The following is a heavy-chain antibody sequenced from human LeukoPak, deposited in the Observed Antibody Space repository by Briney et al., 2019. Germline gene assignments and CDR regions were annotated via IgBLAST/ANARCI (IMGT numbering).Heavy chain of an antibody. CDR1: GFTFSSYE. CDR3: VGEYYFDY. J-gene: IGHJ4*02. Sequence: GGSLRLSCAASGFTFSSYEMNWVRQAPGKGLEWVSYISSSGSTIYYADSVKGRFTISRDNAKNSLYLQMNSLKTEDTAVYYCVGEYYFDYWGQGTLVTVSS. V-gene: IGHV3-48*03. CDR2: ISSSGSTI.